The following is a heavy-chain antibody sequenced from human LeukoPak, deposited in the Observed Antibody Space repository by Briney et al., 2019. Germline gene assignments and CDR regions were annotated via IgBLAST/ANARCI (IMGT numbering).Heavy chain of an antibody. J-gene: IGHJ5*02. D-gene: IGHD6-19*01. CDR2: INHSGRT. CDR1: GGSFSGYY. Sequence: SETLSLTCAVYGGSFSGYYWSWIHHPPGKGLEWIGEINHSGRTNYNTSLKSRVTISVDTSKNQFSLKLSSVTAADTAVYYCARGESVAAMYNWFDPWGQGTLVTVSS. V-gene: IGHV4-34*01. CDR3: ARGESVAAMYNWFDP.